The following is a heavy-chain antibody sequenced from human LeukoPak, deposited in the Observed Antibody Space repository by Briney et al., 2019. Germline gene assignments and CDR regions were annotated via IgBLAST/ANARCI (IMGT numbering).Heavy chain of an antibody. D-gene: IGHD3-10*01. J-gene: IGHJ4*02. V-gene: IGHV3-66*01. Sequence: GGSLRLSCAASGFTVSSNYMSWVRQAPARGLEWVSVIYSGGSTYYADSVKGRFTISRDNSKNTLFLQMNSLRAGDTAVYYCARGTVTMVDYWGQGTLVTVSS. CDR1: GFTVSSNY. CDR3: ARGTVTMVDY. CDR2: IYSGGST.